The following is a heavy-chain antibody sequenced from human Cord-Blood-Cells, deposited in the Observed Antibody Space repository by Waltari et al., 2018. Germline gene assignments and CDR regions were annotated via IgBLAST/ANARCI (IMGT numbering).Heavy chain of an antibody. CDR3: ARWVGNWFDP. CDR1: GFTFSSYW. Sequence: EVQLVESGGGLVQPGGSLRLSCAASGFTFSSYWMSWVRQAPGKGLGWGAKIKQDGSEKDYVDSVKGRFTISRDNAKNSLYLQMNSLRAEDTAVYYCARWVGNWFDPWGQGTLVTVSS. J-gene: IGHJ5*02. CDR2: IKQDGSEK. V-gene: IGHV3-7*01.